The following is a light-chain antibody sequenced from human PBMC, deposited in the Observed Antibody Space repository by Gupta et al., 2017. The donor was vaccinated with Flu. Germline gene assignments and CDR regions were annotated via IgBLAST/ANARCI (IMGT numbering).Light chain of an antibody. Sequence: PATLSVSPGERATLSCRASQSLSSNLAWYQQKPGQAPRLLIYDASTRANGIPARFSGSESGTEFTLNISSLQSEDFAVYYCQQDNSWPKTFGQGTKVEIK. CDR3: QQDNSWPKT. J-gene: IGKJ1*01. CDR1: QSLSSN. V-gene: IGKV3-15*01. CDR2: DAS.